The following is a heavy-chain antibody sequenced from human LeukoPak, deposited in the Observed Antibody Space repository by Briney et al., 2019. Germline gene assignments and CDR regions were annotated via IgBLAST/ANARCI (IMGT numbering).Heavy chain of an antibody. CDR1: GYPFIGNY. CDR3: ASLSYYDLSGYFY. D-gene: IGHD3-22*01. J-gene: IGHJ4*02. CDR2: INPNSGGT. Sequence: ASVKVSCKASGYPFIGNYIHWERQAPGQGLEWMGWINPNSGGTQYSQKFQGRVTLTRDTSITTGYMELSGLTSDDTAVYYCASLSYYDLSGYFYWGQGTLVTVSS. V-gene: IGHV1-2*02.